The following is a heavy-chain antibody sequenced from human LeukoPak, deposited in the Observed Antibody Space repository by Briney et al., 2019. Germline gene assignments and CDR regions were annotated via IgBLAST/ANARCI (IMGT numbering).Heavy chain of an antibody. CDR3: TRRAASTGTMFDY. V-gene: IGHV5-51*01. Sequence: GESLKISCKGSGYSFTTYWIAWVRQMPGKGLEGMGIIYPGDSDTTYSPSFQGQVTISADKSISTAYLQWSSLKASDTAMYYCTRRAASTGTMFDYWRQGILVTVST. J-gene: IGHJ4*02. CDR2: IYPGDSDT. CDR1: GYSFTTYW. D-gene: IGHD1-1*01.